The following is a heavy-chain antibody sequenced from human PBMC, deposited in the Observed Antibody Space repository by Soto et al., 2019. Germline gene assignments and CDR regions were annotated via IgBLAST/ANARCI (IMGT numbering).Heavy chain of an antibody. Sequence: QLQLQESGPGLVKPSETLSLTCTVSGGSISSSSYYWGWVRQPPGKGLEWNGSIYYSGSTYYNPSLPCRVTISVDTSKNHFSLKLSSVTAADTALYYCVAVAGWEGYWGQGTLVTVSS. CDR2: IYYSGST. CDR1: GGSISSSSYY. J-gene: IGHJ4*02. CDR3: VAVAGWEGY. D-gene: IGHD6-19*01. V-gene: IGHV4-39*01.